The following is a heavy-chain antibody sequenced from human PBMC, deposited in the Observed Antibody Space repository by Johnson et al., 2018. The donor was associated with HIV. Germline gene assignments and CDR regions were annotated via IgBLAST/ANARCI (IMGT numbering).Heavy chain of an antibody. V-gene: IGHV3-30*02. Sequence: QVQLVESGGGVVQPGGSLRLSCAASGFTFSSYGMHWVRQAPGKGLEWVAFIRYDGSNKYYADSVKGRFTISRDNSKNTLYLQMNSLRAEDTDVYYCAKGTRRITMIVVVHRADAFDIWGQGTMVTVSS. CDR1: GFTFSSYG. D-gene: IGHD3-22*01. J-gene: IGHJ3*02. CDR2: IRYDGSNK. CDR3: AKGTRRITMIVVVHRADAFDI.